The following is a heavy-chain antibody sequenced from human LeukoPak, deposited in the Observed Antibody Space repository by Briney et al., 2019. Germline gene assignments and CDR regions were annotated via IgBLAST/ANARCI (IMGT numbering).Heavy chain of an antibody. D-gene: IGHD1-26*01. Sequence: GGSLRLSCAASGFTFYDYAMNWVRQAPGKGLEWVSSISSSSSYIYYADSVKGRFTSSRDNAKNSLYLQITTLGAQDTAVYYCARGEYGIVAAGNDYWGQGTLVTVSS. CDR2: ISSSSSYI. V-gene: IGHV3-21*01. CDR3: ARGEYGIVAAGNDY. J-gene: IGHJ4*02. CDR1: GFTFYDYA.